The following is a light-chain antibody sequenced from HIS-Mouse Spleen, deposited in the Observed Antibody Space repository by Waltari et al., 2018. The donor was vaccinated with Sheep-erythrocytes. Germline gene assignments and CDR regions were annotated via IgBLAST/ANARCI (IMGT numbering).Light chain of an antibody. CDR1: SSDVGGYNY. V-gene: IGLV2-8*01. CDR3: CSYAGSYNHV. J-gene: IGLJ1*01. CDR2: EVS. Sequence: QSALTQPPSASGSPGQSVTISCTGTSSDVGGYNYVSWYQQHPGKAPKLMLYEVSKWPSGLTDRFSGSKSGNTASLTISGVQAEDEADYYCCSYAGSYNHVFATGTKVTVL.